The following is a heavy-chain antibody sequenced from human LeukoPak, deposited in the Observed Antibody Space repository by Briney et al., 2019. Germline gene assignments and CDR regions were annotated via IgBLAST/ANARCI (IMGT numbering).Heavy chain of an antibody. Sequence: GGSLRFSCAASGFTFSSYWMSWVRQAPGKGLEWVANIKQDGSEKYYVDSVKGRFTISRDNAKNSLYLQMNSLRAEDTAVYYCARQRGYSYGRFDFWGQGTLVTVSS. V-gene: IGHV3-7*01. J-gene: IGHJ4*02. CDR1: GFTFSSYW. CDR3: ARQRGYSYGRFDF. D-gene: IGHD5-18*01. CDR2: IKQDGSEK.